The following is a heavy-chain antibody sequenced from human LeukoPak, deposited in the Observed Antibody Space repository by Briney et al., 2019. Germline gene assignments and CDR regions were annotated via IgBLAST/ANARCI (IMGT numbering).Heavy chain of an antibody. Sequence: GGSLRLSCAASGFTFSSYSMNWVRQAPGKGLVWVSYISSDGSVTKYADSVKGRFTISRDNAVNTLYLQMNSLRVEDTAVYYCVRGSLRLPRSTPDYWGQGTLVTVSS. J-gene: IGHJ4*02. V-gene: IGHV3-74*03. CDR1: GFTFSSYS. CDR2: ISSDGSVT. CDR3: VRGSLRLPRSTPDY. D-gene: IGHD2-21*02.